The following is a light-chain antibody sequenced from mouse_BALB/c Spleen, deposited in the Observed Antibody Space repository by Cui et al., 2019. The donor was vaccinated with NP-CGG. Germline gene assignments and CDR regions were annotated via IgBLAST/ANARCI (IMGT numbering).Light chain of an antibody. CDR1: TGAVTTSNY. CDR2: GTN. V-gene: IGLV1*01. J-gene: IGLJ1*01. Sequence: QAVVTQESALITSPGETVTLTCRSSTGAVTTSNYANWVQEKPDHLFTGLIGGTNNRAPGVPARFSGALIGDKAALTITGAQTEDEALYFCALWYSNHWVFGGGTKLTVL. CDR3: ALWYSNHWV.